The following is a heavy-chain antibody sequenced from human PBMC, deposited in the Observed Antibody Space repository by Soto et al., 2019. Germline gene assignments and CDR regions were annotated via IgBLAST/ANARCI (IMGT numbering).Heavy chain of an antibody. CDR3: ARTLDYGHMDV. D-gene: IGHD3-16*01. V-gene: IGHV4-4*09. J-gene: IGHJ6*03. Sequence: SXTRSLTCTGFGDSVRNQYWSWIRRPPGRELEWIGYIYRSGSTKYNPSRKSRLTISVDTSKNQFSLKLSSVTAADTAVYYCARTLDYGHMDVWGKGTTVTVSS. CDR2: IYRSGST. CDR1: GDSVRNQY.